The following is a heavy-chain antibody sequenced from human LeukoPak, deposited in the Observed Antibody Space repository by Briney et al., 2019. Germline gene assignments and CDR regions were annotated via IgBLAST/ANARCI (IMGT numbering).Heavy chain of an antibody. Sequence: GGSLRLSCAASEFIFSSYGMHWVRQAPGKGLEWVALIRYDGSEKYYVDSVKGRFTISRDNSKNTLYLQMNSLRAEDTAVYYCAKDKIAVRPGWFDPWGQGTLVTVSS. CDR1: EFIFSSYG. V-gene: IGHV3-30*02. CDR2: IRYDGSEK. J-gene: IGHJ5*02. CDR3: AKDKIAVRPGWFDP. D-gene: IGHD6-6*01.